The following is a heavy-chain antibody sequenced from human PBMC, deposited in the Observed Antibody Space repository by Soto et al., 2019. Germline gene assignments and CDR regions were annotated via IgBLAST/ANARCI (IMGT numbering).Heavy chain of an antibody. D-gene: IGHD6-19*01. J-gene: IGHJ4*02. V-gene: IGHV3-30-3*01. CDR2: ISYDGSNK. CDR1: GLTFTSLD. Sequence: GGSLRLSCAVSGLTFTSLDLSWVRQPPGKGLEWVAVISYDGSNKYYADSVKGRFTISRDNSKNTLYLQMNSLRAEDTAVYYCAREGYSSGWYYFDYWGQGTPVTVSS. CDR3: AREGYSSGWYYFDY.